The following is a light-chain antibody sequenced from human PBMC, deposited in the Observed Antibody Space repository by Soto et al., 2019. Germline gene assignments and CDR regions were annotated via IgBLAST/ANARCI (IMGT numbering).Light chain of an antibody. CDR1: QNIRSW. CDR2: KAS. V-gene: IGKV1-5*03. CDR3: RQYDVYSK. Sequence: DIQMTQSPSTLSASVGDRVTITCRASQNIRSWLAWYQQKPGKAPKLLIYKASNLESGVPSRFSASGSGTEFTLIISSLQPHEFGTYYCRQYDVYSKFGQGTRVDVK. J-gene: IGKJ1*01.